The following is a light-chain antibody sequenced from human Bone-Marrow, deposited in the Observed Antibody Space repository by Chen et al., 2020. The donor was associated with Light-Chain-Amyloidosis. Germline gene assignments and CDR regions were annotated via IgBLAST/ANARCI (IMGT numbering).Light chain of an antibody. CDR3: QQYGTSPLT. Sequence: EIVLTQSPGTLSLSPGEGANLSCRASQTISSNYLTWYQQKSGQAPRLLIYGSSSRATGIPDSFTGSGSGIDFTLTINRLEPEDFAMYYCQQYGTSPLTFGGGTKVEIK. CDR2: GSS. CDR1: QTISSNY. V-gene: IGKV3-20*01. J-gene: IGKJ4*01.